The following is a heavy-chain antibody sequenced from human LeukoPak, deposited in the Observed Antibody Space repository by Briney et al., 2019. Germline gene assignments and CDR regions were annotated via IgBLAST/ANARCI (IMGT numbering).Heavy chain of an antibody. CDR2: IYQSGTT. Sequence: SETLSLTCTVSGYSVSSGYYWGWIRQSPGKGLEWIGNIYQSGTTYYNPSLKSRVTISVDTSKNQFSLNVSSVTAADTAVYSCARDKVGYGVFDYWGQGIRVTVSS. V-gene: IGHV4-38-2*02. D-gene: IGHD2-8*01. CDR3: ARDKVGYGVFDY. CDR1: GYSVSSGYY. J-gene: IGHJ4*02.